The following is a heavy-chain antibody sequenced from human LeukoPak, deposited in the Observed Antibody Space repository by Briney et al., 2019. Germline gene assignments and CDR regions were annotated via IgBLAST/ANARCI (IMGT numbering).Heavy chain of an antibody. V-gene: IGHV1-69*05. CDR3: ARGPGSGYLGLDY. Sequence: GASVKVSCKASGGTFSSYAISWVRQALGQGLEWMGGIIPIFGTANYAQKFQGRVTITTDESTSTAYMELSSLRSEDTAVYYCARGPGSGYLGLDYWGQGTLVTVSS. CDR2: IIPIFGTA. CDR1: GGTFSSYA. D-gene: IGHD5-12*01. J-gene: IGHJ4*02.